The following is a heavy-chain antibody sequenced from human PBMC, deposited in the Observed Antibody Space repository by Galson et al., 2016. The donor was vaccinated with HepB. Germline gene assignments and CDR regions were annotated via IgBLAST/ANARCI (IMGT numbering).Heavy chain of an antibody. CDR3: ARDEKGWGLYQYYGMDV. CDR2: ITPSVGST. D-gene: IGHD3-16*01. V-gene: IGHV1-46*01. J-gene: IGHJ6*02. CDR1: GYTFTTYY. Sequence: SVKVSCKASGYTFTTYYIHWVRQAPGQGLEWMGIITPSVGSTTYAQKFQGRVTMTRDTSTSTVNMELSSLRSEDTAVYFCARDEKGWGLYQYYGMDVWGQGTTVTVSS.